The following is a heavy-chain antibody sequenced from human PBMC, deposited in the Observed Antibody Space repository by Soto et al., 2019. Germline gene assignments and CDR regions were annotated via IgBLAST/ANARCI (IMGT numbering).Heavy chain of an antibody. Sequence: QVQLVQSGAEEKKPGASVKVSCKASGYTFTSYAMHWVRQAPGQRLEWMGWINAGNGNTKYSQKFQGRVTITRDTPASIAYMELSSLRSEGTAVYYCARSIVVVTALDYWGQGPLVTVSS. V-gene: IGHV1-3*05. J-gene: IGHJ4*02. CDR2: INAGNGNT. CDR1: GYTFTSYA. CDR3: ARSIVVVTALDY. D-gene: IGHD2-21*02.